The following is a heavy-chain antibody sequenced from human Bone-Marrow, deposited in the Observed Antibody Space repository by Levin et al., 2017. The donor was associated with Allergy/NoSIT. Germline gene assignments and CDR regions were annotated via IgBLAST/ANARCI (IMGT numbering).Heavy chain of an antibody. Sequence: RGESLKISCAASGFTFSSYAMSWVRQAPGKGLEWVSAISGSGGSTYYADSVKGRFTISRDNSKNTLYLQMNSLRAEDTAVYYCAKRGLDIVVVPAAMRTDYYYYYMDVWGKGTTVTVSS. CDR1: GFTFSSYA. CDR2: ISGSGGST. D-gene: IGHD2-2*03. V-gene: IGHV3-23*01. CDR3: AKRGLDIVVVPAAMRTDYYYYYMDV. J-gene: IGHJ6*03.